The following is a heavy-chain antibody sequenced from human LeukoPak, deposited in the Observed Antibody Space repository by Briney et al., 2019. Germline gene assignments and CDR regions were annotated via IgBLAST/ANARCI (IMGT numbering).Heavy chain of an antibody. J-gene: IGHJ6*02. CDR1: GFTFSNAW. CDR3: TTSSDCSSTSCYYYYGMDV. Sequence: GGSLRLSCAASGFTFSNAWMSWVRQAPGKGLEWVGRIKSKTDGGTTDYAAPVKGRFTISRDDSKNTLYLQMNSLKTEDTAVYYCTTSSDCSSTSCYYYYGMDVWGQGTTVTVSS. D-gene: IGHD2-2*01. CDR2: IKSKTDGGTT. V-gene: IGHV3-15*01.